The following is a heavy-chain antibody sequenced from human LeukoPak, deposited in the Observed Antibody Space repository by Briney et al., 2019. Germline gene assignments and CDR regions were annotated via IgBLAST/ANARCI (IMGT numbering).Heavy chain of an antibody. CDR2: IYYSGST. CDR3: ARDREGGPYGPAFDI. J-gene: IGHJ3*02. Sequence: PSETLSLTCTVSGGSISSYYWSWIRQPPGKGLEWIGYIYYSGSTNYNPSLKSRVTISVDTSKNQFSLKLSSVTAADTAVYYCARDREGGPYGPAFDIWGQGTMVTVSS. V-gene: IGHV4-59*01. D-gene: IGHD3-16*01. CDR1: GGSISSYY.